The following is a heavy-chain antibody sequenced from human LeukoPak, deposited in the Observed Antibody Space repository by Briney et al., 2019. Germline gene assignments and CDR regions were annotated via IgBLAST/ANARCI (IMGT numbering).Heavy chain of an antibody. CDR2: IYTSGST. CDR1: GGSISSGIYY. J-gene: IGHJ4*02. D-gene: IGHD3-9*01. Sequence: SETLSLTCTVSGGSISSGIYYWSWIRQPAGKGLEWIGRIYTSGSTNYNPSLKSRVTISVDTSMNQFSLKLSSVTAADTAVYYCARDVKYYDILTGYYTEYYFDYWGQGTLVTVSS. V-gene: IGHV4-61*02. CDR3: ARDVKYYDILTGYYTEYYFDY.